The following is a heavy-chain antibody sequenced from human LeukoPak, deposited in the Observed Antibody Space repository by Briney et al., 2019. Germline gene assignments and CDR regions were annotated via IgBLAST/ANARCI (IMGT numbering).Heavy chain of an antibody. V-gene: IGHV3-53*01. Sequence: GGSLRLSCAASGFTVSSNYMSWVRQAPGKGLEWVSVIYSGGSTYYADSVKGRFTISRDNSKNTLYLQMNSLRAEDTAVYYCAKDESGYDLWFDYWGQGTLVTVSS. D-gene: IGHD5-12*01. CDR1: GFTVSSNY. CDR3: AKDESGYDLWFDY. J-gene: IGHJ4*02. CDR2: IYSGGST.